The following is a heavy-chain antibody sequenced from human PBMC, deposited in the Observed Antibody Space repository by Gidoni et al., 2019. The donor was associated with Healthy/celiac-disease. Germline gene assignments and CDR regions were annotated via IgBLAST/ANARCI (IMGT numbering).Heavy chain of an antibody. CDR3: ARGSSFRFLEWLLYDY. J-gene: IGHJ4*02. D-gene: IGHD3-3*01. V-gene: IGHV3-7*04. CDR2: IKQDGSEK. CDR1: GFTFSSFW. Sequence: EVQLVESGGGLVQPGGSLRLSCAASGFTFSSFWMSWVRQAPGKGLEWVANIKQDGSEKYYVDSVKGRITISRDNAKNSLYLQMNSLRAEDTAVYYCARGSSFRFLEWLLYDYWGQGTLVTVSS.